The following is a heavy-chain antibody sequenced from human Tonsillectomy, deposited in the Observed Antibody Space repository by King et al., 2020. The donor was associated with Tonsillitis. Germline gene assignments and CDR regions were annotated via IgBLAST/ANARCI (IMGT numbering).Heavy chain of an antibody. CDR1: GGSFNDYY. V-gene: IGHV4-59*01. CDR3: ARTPWGYAFDS. J-gene: IGHJ4*02. D-gene: IGHD5-12*01. CDR2: VFYTGST. Sequence: QLQESGPGLVKPSETLSLTCSVSGGSFNDYYWSWIRQPPGKGLEWIGYVFYTGSTGYNPSLENRVTIFLNRSKNQFSLKLTSVTAADTAVYYCARTPWGYAFDSWGQGTLVTVSS.